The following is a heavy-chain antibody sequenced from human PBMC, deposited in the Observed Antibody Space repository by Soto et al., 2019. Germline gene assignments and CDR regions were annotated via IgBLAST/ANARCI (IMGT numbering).Heavy chain of an antibody. V-gene: IGHV1-46*01. CDR2: MHPETGGT. J-gene: IGHJ6*02. Sequence: QVNLVQSGAEVRQPGASVTISCKASGFSLTDYFMNWMRRAPGQGFEWMGVMHPETGGTSYSQKFQGRISMTRDTSTGTVYMELGGLRSDDTAQYYCAVCGGNFPPYDYSGLDVWGQGTPVIVSS. CDR3: AVCGGNFPPYDYSGLDV. D-gene: IGHD4-4*01. CDR1: GFSLTDYF.